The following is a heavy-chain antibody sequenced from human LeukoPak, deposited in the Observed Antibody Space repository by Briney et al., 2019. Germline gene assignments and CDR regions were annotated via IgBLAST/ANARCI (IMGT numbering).Heavy chain of an antibody. Sequence: GGSLRLSCAASGFTFSSYWMSWVRQAPGKGLEWVANIKQDGSEKYYVDSVKGRFTISRDNAKNSLYLQMNSLRAEDTAVYYCARAPGSSPGAFDIWSQGTMVTVSS. V-gene: IGHV3-7*01. CDR2: IKQDGSEK. J-gene: IGHJ3*02. D-gene: IGHD6-19*01. CDR1: GFTFSSYW. CDR3: ARAPGSSPGAFDI.